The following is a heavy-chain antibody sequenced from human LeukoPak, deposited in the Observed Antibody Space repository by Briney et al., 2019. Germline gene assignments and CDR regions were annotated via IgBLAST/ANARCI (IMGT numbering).Heavy chain of an antibody. CDR2: INWNGGST. CDR1: GFTFDDYG. Sequence: GGSLRLSCVASGFTFDDYGMSWVRQAPGKGLEWVSGINWNGGSTGYADSVKGRFTISRDNAKNSLYLQMNSLRAEDTALYHCARDRIAVAGMRGDAFDIWGQGTMVTVSS. CDR3: ARDRIAVAGMRGDAFDI. V-gene: IGHV3-20*01. D-gene: IGHD6-19*01. J-gene: IGHJ3*02.